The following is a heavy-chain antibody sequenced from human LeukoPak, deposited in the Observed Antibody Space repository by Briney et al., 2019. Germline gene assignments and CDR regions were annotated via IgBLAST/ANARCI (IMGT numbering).Heavy chain of an antibody. CDR2: IYYSGST. V-gene: IGHV4-39*01. J-gene: IGHJ4*02. Sequence: SETLSLTCTVSGGSISSSSYYWGWNRQPPGKGLEWIGSIYYSGSTYYNPSLKSRVTISVDTSKNQFSLKLSSVTAADTAVYYCARQGDGYPLFYYFDYWGQGTLVTVSS. CDR1: GGSISSSSYY. CDR3: ARQGDGYPLFYYFDY. D-gene: IGHD5-24*01.